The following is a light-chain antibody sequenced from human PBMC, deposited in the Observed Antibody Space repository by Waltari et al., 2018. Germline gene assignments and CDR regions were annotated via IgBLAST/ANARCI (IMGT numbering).Light chain of an antibody. V-gene: IGKV1-12*01. Sequence: MTXXXSAXSAAVGDXVXITCRASQGIRTYLAVFQKKPEKAPKLLIYGASNLHSGVPSRXSGNGSGTDFALTISSLXXXDFATYYCQQXNTFPTSFGXGTRXXIK. CDR1: QGIRTY. J-gene: IGKJ4*01. CDR3: QQXNTFPTS. CDR2: GAS.